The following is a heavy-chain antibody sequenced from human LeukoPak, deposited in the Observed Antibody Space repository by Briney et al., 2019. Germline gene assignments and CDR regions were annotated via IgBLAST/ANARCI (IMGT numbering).Heavy chain of an antibody. J-gene: IGHJ5*02. V-gene: IGHV4-38-2*01. CDR3: ARAYHSSWYLNWFDP. D-gene: IGHD6-13*01. CDR1: GYSISSGYY. Sequence: PSETLSLTCAVSGYSISSGYYWGWIRQPPRKGLEWIGSIYHNGNTYYNPSLKSRVTISVDTSKNGFSLKLSSVTAADTAVYYCARAYHSSWYLNWFDPWGQGTLVTVSS. CDR2: IYHNGNT.